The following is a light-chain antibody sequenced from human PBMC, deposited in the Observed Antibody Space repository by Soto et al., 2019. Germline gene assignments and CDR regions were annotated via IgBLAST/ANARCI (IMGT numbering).Light chain of an antibody. V-gene: IGKV1-5*01. CDR3: QQYNSFPLT. CDR1: QSISSS. CDR2: DAS. Sequence: DIQMTQSPSTLPASVGDRVTITCRASQSISSSLAWYQQKPGKAPKLLIYDASSLQIGVPSRFSGSGSGIDFTLIISSLQPDDFATYYCQQYNSFPLTFGGGTKVDIK. J-gene: IGKJ4*01.